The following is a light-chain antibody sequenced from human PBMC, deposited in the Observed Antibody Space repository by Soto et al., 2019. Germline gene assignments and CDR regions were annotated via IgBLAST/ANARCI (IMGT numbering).Light chain of an antibody. Sequence: QSVLTQPPSVSAAPGQKVTISCSGXSXNIGNNYVFWYQQLPGTAPKLLIYDNDKRPSGIPDRFSGSKSGTSATLGITGLQTGDEADYYCATWDRSLSVGVFGGGTKLTVL. J-gene: IGLJ2*01. CDR2: DND. CDR3: ATWDRSLSVGV. V-gene: IGLV1-51*01. CDR1: SXNIGNNY.